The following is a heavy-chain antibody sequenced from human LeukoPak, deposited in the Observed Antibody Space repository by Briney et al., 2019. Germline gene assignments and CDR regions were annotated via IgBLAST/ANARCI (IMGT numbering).Heavy chain of an antibody. CDR3: ARVFWEQQLRWFDP. CDR1: GDSVSSESAA. D-gene: IGHD6-13*01. V-gene: IGHV6-1*01. CDR2: TYYRSKWYT. J-gene: IGHJ5*02. Sequence: PSQTLSLTCAISGDSVSSESAAWNWIRQSPSRGLEWLGRTYYRSKWYTDYAESVQSRITINPDTSKNQFSLQLNSVTPDDAAVYYCARVFWEQQLRWFDPWGQGTLVTVSS.